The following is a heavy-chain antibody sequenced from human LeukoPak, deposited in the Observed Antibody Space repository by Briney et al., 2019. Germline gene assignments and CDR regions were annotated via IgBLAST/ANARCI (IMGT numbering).Heavy chain of an antibody. J-gene: IGHJ6*04. CDR1: GFSFSGYS. CDR3: AELGITMIGGV. V-gene: IGHV3-48*04. Sequence: GGSLRLSCAASGFSFSGYSMNWVRQAPGKGLEWVSYISSSGSTIYYADSEKGRFTISRDNAENSLYLQMNSLRAEDTAVYYCAELGITMIGGVWGKGTTVTISS. D-gene: IGHD3-10*02. CDR2: ISSSGSTI.